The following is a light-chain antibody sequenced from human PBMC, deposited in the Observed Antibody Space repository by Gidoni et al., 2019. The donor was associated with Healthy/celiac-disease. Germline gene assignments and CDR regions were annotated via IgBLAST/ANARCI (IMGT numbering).Light chain of an antibody. V-gene: IGLV3-1*01. CDR1: KLGDKY. CDR3: QAWDSSTHVV. Sequence: SYELTQPPSVSVSPGPTASITCSGDKLGDKYACWYQQKPGQSPVLVIYLDSKRPSGIPERFSGSNSGNTATLTISGTQAMDEADYYCQAWDSSTHVVFGGGTKLTVL. J-gene: IGLJ2*01. CDR2: LDS.